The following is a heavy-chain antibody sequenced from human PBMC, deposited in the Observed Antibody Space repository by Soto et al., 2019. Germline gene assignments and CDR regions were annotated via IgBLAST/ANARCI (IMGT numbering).Heavy chain of an antibody. V-gene: IGHV4-30-4*01. J-gene: IGHJ3*01. D-gene: IGHD6-6*01. Sequence: QGQLQESGPGVVRPSQTLSLTCTVSGASISSGDHYWTWIRQPPGKGLEWIGYIYYSGSTLYNPSLHRRVTMSIDIPKSQFSLTLRAVTAGDTAVYCCASSPPEDAFELWGQATMVLVSS. CDR2: IYYSGST. CDR1: GASISSGDHY. CDR3: ASSPPEDAFEL.